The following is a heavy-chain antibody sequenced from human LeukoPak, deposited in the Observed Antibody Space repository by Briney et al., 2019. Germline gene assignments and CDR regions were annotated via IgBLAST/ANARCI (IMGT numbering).Heavy chain of an antibody. J-gene: IGHJ4*02. CDR1: GGSVSSGSYY. V-gene: IGHV4-61*01. Sequence: KPSETLSLTCTVSGGSVSSGSYYWSWIRQPPGKGLEWIGYIYYSGSTNYNPSLKSRVTISVDTSKNQFSLKLSSVTAADTAVYYCARGQYYYDSSGYYLYWGQGTLVTVSS. D-gene: IGHD3-22*01. CDR3: ARGQYYYDSSGYYLY. CDR2: IYYSGST.